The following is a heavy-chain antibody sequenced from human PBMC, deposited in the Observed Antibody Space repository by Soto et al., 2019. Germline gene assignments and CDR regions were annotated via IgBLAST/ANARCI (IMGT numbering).Heavy chain of an antibody. V-gene: IGHV3-23*01. CDR2: ISGSGGST. D-gene: IGHD5-18*01. Sequence: GGSLRLSCAASGFTFSSYAMSWVRQAPGKGLEWVSAISGSGGSTYYADSVKGRFTISRDNSKNTLYLQMNSLRAEDTAVYYCAKSGYSYGRVAALYYFDYWGQGTLVTVSS. CDR3: AKSGYSYGRVAALYYFDY. CDR1: GFTFSSYA. J-gene: IGHJ4*02.